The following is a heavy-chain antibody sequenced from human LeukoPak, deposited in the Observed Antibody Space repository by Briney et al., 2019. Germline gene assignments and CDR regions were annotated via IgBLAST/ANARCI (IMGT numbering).Heavy chain of an antibody. Sequence: GASVKVSCKASGGTFSSYGISWVRQAPGQGLEWMGWISAYNGNTNYAQKLQGRVTMTTDTSTSTAYMELRSLRSDDTAVYYCARDRYVGTTTAGDSDSWGQGTLVTVSS. V-gene: IGHV1-18*01. CDR1: GGTFSSYG. D-gene: IGHD1-26*01. CDR2: ISAYNGNT. J-gene: IGHJ4*02. CDR3: ARDRYVGTTTAGDSDS.